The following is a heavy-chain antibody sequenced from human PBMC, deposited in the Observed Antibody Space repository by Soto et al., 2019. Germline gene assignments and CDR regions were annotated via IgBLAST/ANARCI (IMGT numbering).Heavy chain of an antibody. J-gene: IGHJ3*02. CDR3: VKLRTDWVNDAFEM. V-gene: IGHV3-23*04. CDR1: GFTFSSYA. CDR2: ISRTGENT. D-gene: IGHD3-9*01. Sequence: VQLVESGGGLVKPGGSLRLSCEASGFTFSSYAMSWVRQAPGKGLEWVSAISRTGENTHYADSVKGRFTFSRDNSRTTLYLQMNSLRAEDTAVYYCVKLRTDWVNDAFEMWGQGTMVTVSS.